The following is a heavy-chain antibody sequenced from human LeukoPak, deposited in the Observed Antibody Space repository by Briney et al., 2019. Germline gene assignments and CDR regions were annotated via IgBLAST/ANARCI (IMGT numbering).Heavy chain of an antibody. Sequence: GGSLRLSCAASGFTFINFGIQWVRQAPGKGLGWVAFIRTDGSNKYYTDSVKGRFTISRDNSKNTLYLQMNGLRAEDTAVYYCVRGGMLMGYFDYWGQGTLVTVSS. CDR2: IRTDGSNK. CDR3: VRGGMLMGYFDY. D-gene: IGHD3-10*02. V-gene: IGHV3-30*02. J-gene: IGHJ4*02. CDR1: GFTFINFG.